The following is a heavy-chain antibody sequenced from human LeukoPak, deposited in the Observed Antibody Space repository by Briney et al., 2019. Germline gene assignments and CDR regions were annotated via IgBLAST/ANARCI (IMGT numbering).Heavy chain of an antibody. V-gene: IGHV1-69*13. CDR1: GGTFSSYA. CDR2: IIPIFGTA. CDR3: ARGWTITGAYGYFDY. J-gene: IGHJ4*02. D-gene: IGHD5-12*01. Sequence: SVKVSCKASGGTFSSYAISWVRQAPGQGLEWMGGIIPIFGTANYAQKFQGRVTITADESTSTAYVELSSLRSEDTAVYYCARGWTITGAYGYFDYWGQGTLVTVSS.